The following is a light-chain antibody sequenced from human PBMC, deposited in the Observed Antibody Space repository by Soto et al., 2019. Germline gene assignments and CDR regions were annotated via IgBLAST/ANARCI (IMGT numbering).Light chain of an antibody. CDR1: QNIDNY. V-gene: IGKV1-39*01. CDR3: QQCYSIPT. J-gene: IGKJ1*01. CDR2: ATS. Sequence: DIQMTQSPSSLSASVGDRVTITCRASQNIDNYLNWYQQKPGRAPKLLIYATSSVQSGVPSRFSGSGSGADFTLTISSLQPEDSATYYCQQCYSIPTFGQGTKVEIK.